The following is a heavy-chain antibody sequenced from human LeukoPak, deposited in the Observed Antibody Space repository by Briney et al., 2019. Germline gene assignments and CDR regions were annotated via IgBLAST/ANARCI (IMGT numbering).Heavy chain of an antibody. CDR1: GYTFTGYY. CDR3: ARDGTSGGSYRSSPNWFDP. Sequence: GASVKVSCKASGYTFTGYYMHWVRQAPGQGLEWMGWINPNSGGTNYAQKFQGRVTMTRDTSISTAYMELSRLRSDDTAVYYCARDGTSGGSYRSSPNWFDPWGQGTLVTVSS. D-gene: IGHD2-15*01. CDR2: INPNSGGT. J-gene: IGHJ5*02. V-gene: IGHV1-2*02.